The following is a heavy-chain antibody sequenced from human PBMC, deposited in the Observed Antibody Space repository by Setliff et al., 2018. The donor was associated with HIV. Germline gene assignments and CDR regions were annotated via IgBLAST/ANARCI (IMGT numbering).Heavy chain of an antibody. D-gene: IGHD3-22*01. J-gene: IGHJ3*02. CDR2: IIPIFGTA. Sequence: GPSVKVSCKASGGTFSSYAISWVRQAPGQGLEWMGGIIPIFGTANYAQKFQGRVTITTDESTSTAYMELSSLRSEDTAVYYCARDRAHYYDSSGHMPFDIWGQGTMVTVSS. CDR1: GGTFSSYA. CDR3: ARDRAHYYDSSGHMPFDI. V-gene: IGHV1-69*05.